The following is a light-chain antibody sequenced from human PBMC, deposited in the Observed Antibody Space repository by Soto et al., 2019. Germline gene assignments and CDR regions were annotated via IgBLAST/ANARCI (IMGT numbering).Light chain of an antibody. V-gene: IGKV2-28*01. Sequence: DIVMTQSPLSLPVTPGEPASISCGSSQTLLHSNGYNYLDWYLQKPGQSPRLLIYLGSNRASGVPDRFSGRGSGTDFTLKISRVEAEDVGVYYCMQALQTPRTFGQGTKLEIQ. CDR3: MQALQTPRT. CDR2: LGS. J-gene: IGKJ2*02. CDR1: QTLLHSNGYNY.